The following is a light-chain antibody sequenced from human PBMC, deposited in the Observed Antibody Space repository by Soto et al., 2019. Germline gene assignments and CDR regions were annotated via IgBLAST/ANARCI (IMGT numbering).Light chain of an antibody. CDR2: DAS. V-gene: IGKV3-11*01. J-gene: IGKJ3*01. CDR1: QSVSSGH. Sequence: DIVLTQSPGPLSLSPGERASPSCRASQSVSSGHLAWYQQKPGQAPRLLIYDASNRATGIPARFSGSGSGTDFTLTISSLEPEDLAVYYCHQRSNWLLGPGTKVDIK. CDR3: HQRSNWL.